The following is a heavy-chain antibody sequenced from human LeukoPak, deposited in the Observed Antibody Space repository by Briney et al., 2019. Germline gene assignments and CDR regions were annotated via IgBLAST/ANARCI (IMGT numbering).Heavy chain of an antibody. CDR3: ARDYGDYPHDTFDI. CDR1: GGSISSSSYY. J-gene: IGHJ3*02. CDR2: IYYSGST. D-gene: IGHD4-17*01. V-gene: IGHV4-39*02. Sequence: SETLSLTCTVSGGSISSSSYYWGWIRQPPGKGLEWIGNIYYSGSTYYNPSLKSRVTISVDTSKNQFSLKLSSVTAADTAAYYCARDYGDYPHDTFDIWGQGTMVTVSS.